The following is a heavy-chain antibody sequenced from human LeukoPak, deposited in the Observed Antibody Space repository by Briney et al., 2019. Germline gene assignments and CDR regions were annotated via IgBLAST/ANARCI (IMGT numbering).Heavy chain of an antibody. J-gene: IGHJ4*02. Sequence: GGSLRLSCAASGFTVSSNYMSWVRQAPGKGLEWVSVIYSGGSTYYADSVKGRFTISRDNSKNTLYLQMNSLRAEDTAVYYYARDFSGSYDYWGQGTLVTVSS. CDR3: ARDFSGSYDY. D-gene: IGHD1-26*01. CDR1: GFTVSSNY. V-gene: IGHV3-53*01. CDR2: IYSGGST.